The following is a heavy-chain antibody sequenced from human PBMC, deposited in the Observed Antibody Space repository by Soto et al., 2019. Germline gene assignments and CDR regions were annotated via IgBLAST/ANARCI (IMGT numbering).Heavy chain of an antibody. J-gene: IGHJ6*02. Sequence: QVQLVQSGAEVKKPGSSVKVSCQASGGSFSDYAISWVRQAPGQGLEWMGGIIPMLGIADNAHKFQGRVIITADEYTSTVYMELSSLRSEDTAVYYCARDGDYYDSSGFQRDYHYYGVDAWGQGTTVTVAS. CDR3: ARDGDYYDSSGFQRDYHYYGVDA. CDR1: GGSFSDYA. V-gene: IGHV1-69*01. D-gene: IGHD3-22*01. CDR2: IIPMLGIA.